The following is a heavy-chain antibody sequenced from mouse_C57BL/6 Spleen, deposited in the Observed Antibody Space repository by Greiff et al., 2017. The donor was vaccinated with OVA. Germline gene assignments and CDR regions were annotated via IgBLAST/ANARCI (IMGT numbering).Heavy chain of an antibody. CDR2: INPGSGGT. CDR3: ARDACAY. J-gene: IGHJ3*01. V-gene: IGHV1-54*01. Sequence: VQLQQSGAELVRPGTSVKVSCKASGYAFTNYLIEWVKQRPGQGLEWIGVINPGSGGTNYNEKFKGKATLTADKSSSTAYMQLSSLTSEDSAVYFCARDACAYWGQGTLVTVSA. CDR1: GYAFTNYL.